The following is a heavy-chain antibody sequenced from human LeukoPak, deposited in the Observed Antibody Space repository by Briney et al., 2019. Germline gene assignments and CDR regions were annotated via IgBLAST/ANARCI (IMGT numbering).Heavy chain of an antibody. J-gene: IGHJ4*02. CDR1: GYTFTSYY. V-gene: IGHV1-8*02. Sequence: APVKVSCKASGYTFTSYYMHWVRQAPGQGLEWMGWMNPNSGNTGYAQKFQGRVTMTRNTSISTAYMELSSLRSEDTAVYYCARELGPLAYCGGDCYSDYWGQGTLVTVSS. CDR3: ARELGPLAYCGGDCYSDY. D-gene: IGHD2-21*02. CDR2: MNPNSGNT.